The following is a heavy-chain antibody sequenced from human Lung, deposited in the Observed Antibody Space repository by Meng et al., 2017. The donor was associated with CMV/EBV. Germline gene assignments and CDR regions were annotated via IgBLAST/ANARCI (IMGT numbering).Heavy chain of an antibody. D-gene: IGHD5-18*01. CDR1: GFTFSSYS. CDR3: ARWERTAMDPYYYYGMEV. CDR2: ISSSSSYI. V-gene: IGHV3-21*01. Sequence: GGSXRLXCAASGFTFSSYSMNWVRQAPGKGLEWVSSISSSSSYIYYADSVKGRFTISRDNAKNSLYLQMNSLRAEDTAVYYCARWERTAMDPYYYYGMEVWXQGTTVTFSS. J-gene: IGHJ6*02.